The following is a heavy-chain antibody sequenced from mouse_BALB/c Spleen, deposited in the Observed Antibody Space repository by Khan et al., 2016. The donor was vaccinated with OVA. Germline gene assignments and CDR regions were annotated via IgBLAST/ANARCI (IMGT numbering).Heavy chain of an antibody. CDR1: GFTFSSYS. CDR3: AGPLAGSFAY. J-gene: IGHJ3*01. V-gene: IGHV5-6*01. D-gene: IGHD1-1*01. Sequence: EVELVESGGDLVKPGGSLKLSCAASGFTFSSYSMSWVRQTPDKRLEWVATISSGGDYTYYPDSVKGRFTISRDNAKNTLYLQMSSLKSEDTAMYYCAGPLAGSFAYWGQGTLVTVSA. CDR2: ISSGGDYT.